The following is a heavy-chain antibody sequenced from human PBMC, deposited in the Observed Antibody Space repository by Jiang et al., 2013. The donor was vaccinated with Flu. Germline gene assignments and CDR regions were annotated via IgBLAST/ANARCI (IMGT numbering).Heavy chain of an antibody. CDR1: GFTFSDHQ. CDR2: SREKGEDYTT. Sequence: QLLESGGVFVQPGGSLTLSCAASGFTFSDHQMDWVRQAPGKGLECVGRSREKGEDYTTDYAASVRGRFTISRDHSKTSLYLQMNDLKTEDTDVYYCVSWQVGRPYWGQGTLVTVSS. CDR3: VSWQVGRPY. D-gene: IGHD1-26*01. V-gene: IGHV3-72*01. J-gene: IGHJ4*02.